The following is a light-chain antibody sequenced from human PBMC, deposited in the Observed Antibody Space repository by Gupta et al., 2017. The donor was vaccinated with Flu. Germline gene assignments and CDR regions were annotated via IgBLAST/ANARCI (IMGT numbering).Light chain of an antibody. J-gene: IGLJ2*01. V-gene: IGLV2-14*03. CDR2: DVT. CDR3: SSDTSTNDFVV. CDR1: YSDVGDYNY. Sequence: QSALTQPASVSGSPGQSITMSGTGTYSDVGDYNYVSWYQQHPGKAPKLLIYDVTRRPSGISSRFSGSKSGYTASLTISGLQAEDEADYYCSSDTSTNDFVVFGGGTELTVL.